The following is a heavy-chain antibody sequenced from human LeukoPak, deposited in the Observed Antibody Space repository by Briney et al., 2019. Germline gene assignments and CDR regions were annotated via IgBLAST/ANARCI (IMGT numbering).Heavy chain of an antibody. CDR2: IKRDGSEE. V-gene: IGHV3-7*05. J-gene: IGHJ4*02. CDR1: AFSFSDYW. D-gene: IGHD6-19*01. Sequence: GGSLRLSCAASAFSFSDYWMTWVRQAPGKGLHWVAHIKRDGSEEYYVDSVKGRFTISRYNAKTSLYLQMNSLRAEDTAVYYCARWNSGWEFDYWGQGTLVSVSS. CDR3: ARWNSGWEFDY.